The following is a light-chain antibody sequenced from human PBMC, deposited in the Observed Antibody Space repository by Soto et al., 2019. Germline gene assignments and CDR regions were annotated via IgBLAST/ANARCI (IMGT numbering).Light chain of an antibody. CDR3: QQYYSTPPT. Sequence: DIVMTQSPDSLAVSLGERTTINCRSSQSVFYSSNNKNFLAWYQQKPGQPPKLLLYWASTRASGVPDRFSGSGFGTDFTLTISSLQAEDVAVYYCQQYYSTPPTFGGGTKVEI. CDR1: QSVFYSSNNKNF. J-gene: IGKJ4*01. V-gene: IGKV4-1*01. CDR2: WAS.